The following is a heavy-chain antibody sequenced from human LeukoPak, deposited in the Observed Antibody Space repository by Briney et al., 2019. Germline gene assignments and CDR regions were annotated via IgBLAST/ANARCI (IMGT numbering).Heavy chain of an antibody. Sequence: PGGSLRLSCAASGFTFSSYAMSWVRQAPGKGLEWVSGISDRGGSTYYADSVKGRFTISRDNSKNTLYLQMKSLRAEDTALYYCAKGSYGYVLYFGYWGQGALVTVSS. J-gene: IGHJ4*02. CDR3: AKGSYGYVLYFGY. V-gene: IGHV3-23*01. CDR2: ISDRGGST. CDR1: GFTFSSYA. D-gene: IGHD5-18*01.